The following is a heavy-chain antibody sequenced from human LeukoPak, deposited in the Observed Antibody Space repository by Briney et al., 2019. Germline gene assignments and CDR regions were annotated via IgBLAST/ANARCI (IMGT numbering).Heavy chain of an antibody. Sequence: GGTLRLSCAASGFTFSSYSMNWVRQAPGKGLEWVSSISSSSSYIYYADSVKGRFTISRDNAKNSLYLQMNSLRAEDTAVYYCARDLGVPLPDHWGQGTLVTVSS. CDR2: ISSSSSYI. CDR3: ARDLGVPLPDH. D-gene: IGHD3-16*01. CDR1: GFTFSSYS. J-gene: IGHJ5*02. V-gene: IGHV3-21*01.